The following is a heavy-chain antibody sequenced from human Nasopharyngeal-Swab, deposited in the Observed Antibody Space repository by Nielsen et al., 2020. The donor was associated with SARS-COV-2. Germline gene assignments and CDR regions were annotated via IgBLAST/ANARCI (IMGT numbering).Heavy chain of an antibody. D-gene: IGHD3-22*01. CDR3: ARGFRRGSYYDNIGADS. V-gene: IGHV3-21*01. CDR1: EFTFSDYV. J-gene: IGHJ4*02. Sequence: GESLKISCSASEFTFSDYVMNWVRQAPGKGLEWVAFISRTNNVIFYADSVKGRFTISRDNTKNSLYLQMNTLRVADTAVYYCARGFRRGSYYDNIGADSWGQGTLVTVSS. CDR2: ISRTNNVI.